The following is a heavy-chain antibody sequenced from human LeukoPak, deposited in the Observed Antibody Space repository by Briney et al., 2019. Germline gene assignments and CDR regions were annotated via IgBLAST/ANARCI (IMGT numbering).Heavy chain of an antibody. Sequence: PGGSLRLSCAASGFTFSSYWMSWVRQAPGKGLEWVANIKQDGSEKYYVGSVKGRFTISRDNAKNSLYLQMNSLRAEDTAVYYCARDNSYNYYYYMDVWGKGTTVTISS. CDR2: IKQDGSEK. CDR3: ARDNSYNYYYYMDV. V-gene: IGHV3-7*01. D-gene: IGHD2/OR15-2a*01. CDR1: GFTFSSYW. J-gene: IGHJ6*03.